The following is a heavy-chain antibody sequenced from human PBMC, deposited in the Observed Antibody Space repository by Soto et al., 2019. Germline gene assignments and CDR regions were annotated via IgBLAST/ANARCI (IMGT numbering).Heavy chain of an antibody. CDR3: AIFPGFGELFMDV. Sequence: PSETLSLTCAVYGGSFSGYYWSWIRQPPGKGLEWIGEINHSGSTNYNPSLKSRVTISVDTSKNQFSLKLSSVTAADTAVYYCAIFPGFGELFMDVWGKGTTVTVSS. D-gene: IGHD3-10*01. V-gene: IGHV4-34*01. CDR2: INHSGST. CDR1: GGSFSGYY. J-gene: IGHJ6*04.